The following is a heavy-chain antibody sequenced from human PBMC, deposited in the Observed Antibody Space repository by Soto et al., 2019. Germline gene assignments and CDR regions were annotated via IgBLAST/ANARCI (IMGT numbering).Heavy chain of an antibody. J-gene: IGHJ5*02. CDR2: IKSKTDGGTT. Sequence: GGSLRLSCAASGFTFSNAWMSWVRQAPGKGLEWVGRIKSKTDGGTTDYAAPVKGRFTISRDDSKNTLYLQMNSLKTEDTAVYYCSGDIVVVPAASQWFDPWGQGTLVTVSS. D-gene: IGHD2-2*01. CDR1: GFTFSNAW. CDR3: SGDIVVVPAASQWFDP. V-gene: IGHV3-15*01.